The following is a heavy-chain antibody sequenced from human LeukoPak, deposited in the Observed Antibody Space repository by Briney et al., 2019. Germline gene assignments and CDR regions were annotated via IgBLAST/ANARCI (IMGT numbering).Heavy chain of an antibody. CDR1: GFTFSSYA. CDR2: ISYDGSNK. J-gene: IGHJ4*02. V-gene: IGHV3-30*01. D-gene: IGHD3-3*01. Sequence: GGFLRLSCAASGFTFSSYAMHWVRRAPGKGLEWVAVISYDGSNKYYADSVKGRFTISRDNSKNTLYLQMNSLRAEDTAVYYCAREGDSKYDFWSGYYPPGHWGQGTLVTVSS. CDR3: AREGDSKYDFWSGYYPPGH.